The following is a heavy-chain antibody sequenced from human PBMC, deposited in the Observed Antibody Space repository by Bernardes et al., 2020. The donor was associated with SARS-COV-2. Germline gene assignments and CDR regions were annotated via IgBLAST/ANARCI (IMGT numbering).Heavy chain of an antibody. J-gene: IGHJ6*02. CDR2: IFYSGNT. D-gene: IGHD3-3*01. V-gene: IGHV4-39*01. CDR1: GGSISSSDYY. CDR3: ARQEIHPFGHFYGMDV. Sequence: LSLTCTVSGGSISSSDYYWAWIRQPPGKGLEWIGTIFYSGNTYYNPSLKSRLTISVDTSKNQFSLRLSSVTAADTAVYYCARQEIHPFGHFYGMDVWGQGTTVTVSS.